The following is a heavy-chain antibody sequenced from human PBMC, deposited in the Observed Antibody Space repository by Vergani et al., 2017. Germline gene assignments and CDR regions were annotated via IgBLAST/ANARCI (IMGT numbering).Heavy chain of an antibody. V-gene: IGHV4-39*07. CDR1: GGSISSSSYY. CDR3: ARVVYSGYNDY. J-gene: IGHJ4*02. Sequence: QLQLQESGPGLVKPSETLSLTCTVSGGSISSSSYYWGWIRQPPGKGLEWIGSIYYSGSTYYNPSLKSRVTISVDTSKNQFSLKLSSVTAADTAVYYCARVVYSGYNDYWGQGTLVTVSS. D-gene: IGHD5-12*01. CDR2: IYYSGST.